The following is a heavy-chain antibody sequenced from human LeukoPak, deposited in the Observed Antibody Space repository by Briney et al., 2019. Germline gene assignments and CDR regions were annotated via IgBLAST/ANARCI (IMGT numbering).Heavy chain of an antibody. CDR1: GYTFTSYD. CDR3: ARDGLSDYDYVWGSYRYIPSPFDY. CDR2: ISPNRGNT. D-gene: IGHD3-16*02. V-gene: IGHV1-8*01. J-gene: IGHJ4*02. Sequence: ASVKVSCKASGYTFTSYDINWVRQATGQGLEWMGWISPNRGNTGYAQKLQGRVTMTTDTSTSTAYMELRSLRSDDTAVYYCARDGLSDYDYVWGSYRYIPSPFDYWGQGTLVTVSS.